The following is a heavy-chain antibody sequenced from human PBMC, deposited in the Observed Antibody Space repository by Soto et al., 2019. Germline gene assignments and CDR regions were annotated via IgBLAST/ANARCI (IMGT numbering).Heavy chain of an antibody. V-gene: IGHV3-23*01. Sequence: EAQLLESGGELVQPGGSLRLSCAASGFTFSSHGMSWVRQAPGKGLEWIAGLSRGGGSTYYADSVKGRFTISRDNSKNTPDFIMNSLRVEDTALYYCAKDGLFRTDGFDIWGQGTMVTVSS. J-gene: IGHJ3*02. CDR2: LSRGGGST. CDR3: AKDGLFRTDGFDI. D-gene: IGHD1-1*01. CDR1: GFTFSSHG.